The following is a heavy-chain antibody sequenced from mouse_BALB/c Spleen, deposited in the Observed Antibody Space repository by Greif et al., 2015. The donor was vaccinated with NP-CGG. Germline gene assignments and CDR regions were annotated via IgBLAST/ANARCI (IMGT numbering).Heavy chain of an antibody. D-gene: IGHD1-1*01. J-gene: IGHJ2*01. V-gene: IGHV1-7*01. CDR2: INPSTGYT. Sequence: QVHVKQSGAELAKPGASVKMSCKASGYTFTSYWMHWVKQRPGQGLEWIGYINPSTGYTEYNQKFKDKATLTADKSSSTAYMQLSSLTSEDSAVYYCARWDYYGTSDYWGQGTTLTVSS. CDR1: GYTFTSYW. CDR3: ARWDYYGTSDY.